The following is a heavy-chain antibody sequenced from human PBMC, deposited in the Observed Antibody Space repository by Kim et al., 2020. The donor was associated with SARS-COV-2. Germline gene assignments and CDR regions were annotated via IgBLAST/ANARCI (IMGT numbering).Heavy chain of an antibody. CDR3: ARGFRAAAGPFYYYYYMDV. V-gene: IGHV1-8*01. CDR2: MNPNSGNT. J-gene: IGHJ6*03. D-gene: IGHD6-13*01. Sequence: ASVKVSCKASGYTFTSYDINWVRQATGQGLEWMGWMNPNSGNTGYAQKFQGRVTMTRNTSISTAYMERSSLRSEDTAVYYCARGFRAAAGPFYYYYYMDVWGKGPTVPVSS. CDR1: GYTFTSYD.